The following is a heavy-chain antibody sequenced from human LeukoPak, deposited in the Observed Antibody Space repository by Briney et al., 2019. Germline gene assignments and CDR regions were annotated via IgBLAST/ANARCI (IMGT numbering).Heavy chain of an antibody. CDR2: FDPEDGET. CDR1: GYTLTELS. D-gene: IGHD1-26*01. V-gene: IGHV1-24*01. CDR3: ATDKGSGSWNAFDI. J-gene: IGHJ3*02. Sequence: ASVKVSCKVSGYTLTELSMHWVRQAPGKGLEWMGGFDPEDGETIYAQKFQGRVTMTEDTSTDTAYMELSSLRSEDTAVYYCATDKGSGSWNAFDIWGQGTMVTVSS.